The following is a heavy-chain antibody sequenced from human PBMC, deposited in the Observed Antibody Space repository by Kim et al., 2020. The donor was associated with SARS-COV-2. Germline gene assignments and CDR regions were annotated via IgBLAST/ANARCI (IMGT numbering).Heavy chain of an antibody. V-gene: IGHV3-33*05. J-gene: IGHJ4*02. CDR2: ISYDGSNK. CDR1: GFTFSSYG. Sequence: GGSLRLSCAASGFTFSSYGMHWVRQAPGKGLEWVAVISYDGSNKYYADSVKGRFTISRDNSKNTLYLQMNSLRAEDTAVYYCARPHSGWHTFDYWGQGTLVTVSS. CDR3: ARPHSGWHTFDY. D-gene: IGHD6-19*01.